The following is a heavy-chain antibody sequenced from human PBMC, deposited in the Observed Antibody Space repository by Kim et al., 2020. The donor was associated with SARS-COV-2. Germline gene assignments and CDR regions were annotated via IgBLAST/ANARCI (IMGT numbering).Heavy chain of an antibody. V-gene: IGHV1-46*01. Sequence: AQTFQGRGTMTRDKSTTSVYMDLSSLRSEDTAVYYCAREYSGTYHFDYWGQGTLVTVSS. CDR3: AREYSGTYHFDY. J-gene: IGHJ4*02. D-gene: IGHD1-26*01.